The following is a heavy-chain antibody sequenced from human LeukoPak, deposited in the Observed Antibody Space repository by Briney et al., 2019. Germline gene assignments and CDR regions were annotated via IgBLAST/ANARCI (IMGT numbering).Heavy chain of an antibody. D-gene: IGHD4-17*01. CDR3: ARDPNYGDYYFDY. CDR1: GFTFSTYS. J-gene: IGHJ4*02. Sequence: PGGSLRLSCAASGFTFSTYSMNWVRQAPGKGLEWVSSISLSSTYIYYGDSVKGRFTISRDNAKNSLYLQMNSLRAEDTAVYYCARDPNYGDYYFDYWGQGTLVIVSS. V-gene: IGHV3-21*01. CDR2: ISLSSTYI.